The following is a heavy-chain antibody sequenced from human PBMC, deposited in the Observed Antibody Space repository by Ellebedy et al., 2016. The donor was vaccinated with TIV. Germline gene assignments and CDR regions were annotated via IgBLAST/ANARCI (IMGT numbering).Heavy chain of an antibody. D-gene: IGHD6-19*01. Sequence: AASVTVSCKASGYTFTSYYMHWVRQAPGQGLEWMGIINPSGGSTSYAQKFQGRVTMTTDTSTSTAYMELRSLRSDDTAVYYCARGGGSGWARYLDVWGQGTTVTVSS. CDR3: ARGGGSGWARYLDV. J-gene: IGHJ6*02. V-gene: IGHV1-46*01. CDR2: INPSGGST. CDR1: GYTFTSYY.